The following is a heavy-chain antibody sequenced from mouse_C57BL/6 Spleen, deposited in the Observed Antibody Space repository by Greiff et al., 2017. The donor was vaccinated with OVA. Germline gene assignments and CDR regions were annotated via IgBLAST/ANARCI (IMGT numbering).Heavy chain of an antibody. CDR1: GYTFTDYY. D-gene: IGHD2-4*01. CDR2: IYPGSGNT. V-gene: IGHV1-76*01. CDR3: ARSRYEYDGGFAY. J-gene: IGHJ3*01. Sequence: QVQLKESGAELVRPGASVKLSCKASGYTFTDYYINWVKQRPGQGLEWIARIYPGSGNTYYNEKFKGKATMTAEKSSSLALMQRSLLTSEDSAFYFGARSRYEYDGGFAYWGQGTLVTVSA.